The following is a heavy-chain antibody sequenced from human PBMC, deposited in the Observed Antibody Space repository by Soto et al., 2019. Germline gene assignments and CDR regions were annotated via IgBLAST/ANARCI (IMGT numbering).Heavy chain of an antibody. J-gene: IGHJ4*02. CDR1: GYTFPSYG. V-gene: IGHV1-18*01. CDR3: ARGPRGGNPGY. Sequence: GPPVEVSCKASGYTFPSYGISWVRQAPGQGLEWMGWISAYNGNTDYAQKLQGRVTMTTDTSTSTAYMELRSLRSDDTAVYYCARGPRGGNPGYWGQGTLVTVS. CDR2: ISAYNGNT. D-gene: IGHD2-15*01.